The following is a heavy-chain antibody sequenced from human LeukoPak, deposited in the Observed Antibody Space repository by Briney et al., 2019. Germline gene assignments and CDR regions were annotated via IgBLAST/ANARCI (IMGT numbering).Heavy chain of an antibody. CDR3: AKSITMIVVVPPGEFDY. CDR1: GFVVSSNY. CDR2: IYSGGST. D-gene: IGHD3-22*01. Sequence: PGGSLRLSCAASGFVVSSNYMNWVRQAPGKGLEWVSVIYSGGSTYYADSVKGRFTISRDNSKNTLYLQMNSLRAEDTAVYYCAKSITMIVVVPPGEFDYWGQGTLVTVSS. J-gene: IGHJ4*02. V-gene: IGHV3-53*01.